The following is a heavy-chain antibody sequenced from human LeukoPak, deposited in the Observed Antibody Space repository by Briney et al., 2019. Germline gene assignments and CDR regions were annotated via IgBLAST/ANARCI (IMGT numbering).Heavy chain of an antibody. Sequence: QSGGSLRLSCAASGFTVSSNYMSWVRQAPGKGLEWVSVIYSGGSTYYADSVKGRFTISRDNSKNTLYLQMNSLRAEDTAVYYCARMTTVTTLFDYWGQGTLVTVSS. CDR1: GFTVSSNY. CDR3: ARMTTVTTLFDY. V-gene: IGHV3-53*01. J-gene: IGHJ4*02. CDR2: IYSGGST. D-gene: IGHD4-17*01.